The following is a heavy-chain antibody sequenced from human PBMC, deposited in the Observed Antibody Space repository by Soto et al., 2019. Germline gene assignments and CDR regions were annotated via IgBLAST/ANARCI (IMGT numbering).Heavy chain of an antibody. D-gene: IGHD6-13*01. CDR2: IYWNDDK. Sequence: SGPTLVNPTQTLTLTCTFSGFSLSTSGVGVGWIRQPPGKALEWLALIYWNDDKRYSPSLKSRLTITKDTPKNQVVLTMTNMDPVDTATYYCAHRLEAAGFRPDAFDIWGQGTMVTVSS. CDR3: AHRLEAAGFRPDAFDI. CDR1: GFSLSTSGVG. V-gene: IGHV2-5*01. J-gene: IGHJ3*02.